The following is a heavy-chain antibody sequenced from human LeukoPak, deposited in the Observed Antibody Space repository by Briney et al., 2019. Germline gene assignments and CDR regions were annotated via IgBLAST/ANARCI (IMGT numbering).Heavy chain of an antibody. Sequence: PGGSLRLSCAASGFIFSRYWMNWVRQAPGKGPVWVSRINSDGSSTSYADSVKCRFTISRDNAKNTLYLQMNSLRAEDTAVYYCARDPRYCGGDCYTFDYWGQGTLATVSS. V-gene: IGHV3-74*01. CDR1: GFIFSRYW. D-gene: IGHD2-21*02. CDR2: INSDGSST. J-gene: IGHJ4*02. CDR3: ARDPRYCGGDCYTFDY.